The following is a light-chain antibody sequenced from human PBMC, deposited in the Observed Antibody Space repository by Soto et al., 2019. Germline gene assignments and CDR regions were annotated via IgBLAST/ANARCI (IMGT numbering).Light chain of an antibody. CDR3: CSYAGSYSYV. J-gene: IGLJ1*01. CDR1: SSDVGNYNY. V-gene: IGLV2-11*01. CDR2: DVT. Sequence: QSALTQPRSVSGSPGQSVTISCTGTSSDVGNYNYVSWYQQHPGKAPTLIIYDVTKRPSGVPDRFSGSKSGDTASLTISGLQADDEADYYCCSYAGSYSYVLGTGTKLTVL.